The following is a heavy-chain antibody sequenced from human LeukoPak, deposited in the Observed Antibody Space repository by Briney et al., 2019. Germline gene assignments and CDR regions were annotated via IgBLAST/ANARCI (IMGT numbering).Heavy chain of an antibody. Sequence: PSGTLSLTCAVSGGSISSSNWWSWVRQPPGKGLEWIGEIYHSGSTNYNPSLKSRATISVDKSKNQFSLKLSSVTAADTAVYYCARDRGYYYYGMDVWGQGTTVTVSS. CDR3: ARDRGYYYYGMDV. CDR1: GGSISSSNW. CDR2: IYHSGST. J-gene: IGHJ6*02. V-gene: IGHV4-4*02.